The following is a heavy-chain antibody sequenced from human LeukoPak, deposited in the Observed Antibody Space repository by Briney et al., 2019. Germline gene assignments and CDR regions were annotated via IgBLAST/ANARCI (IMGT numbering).Heavy chain of an antibody. CDR2: IYPGDSDT. CDR1: GYSFTTFW. V-gene: IGHV5-51*01. D-gene: IGHD3-16*02. J-gene: IGHJ4*02. CDR3: ATLQSSYSYSPLDF. Sequence: GESLKISCKGFGYSFTTFWIGWVRQMSGKGLEWMGIIYPGDSDTRYSPSFQGHVTISADKSISTAYLQWSSPKASDTAMYYCATLQSSYSYSPLDFWGQGTPVTVSS.